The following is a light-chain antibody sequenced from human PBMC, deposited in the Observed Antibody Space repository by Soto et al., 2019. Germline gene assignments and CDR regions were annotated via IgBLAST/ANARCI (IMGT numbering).Light chain of an antibody. J-gene: IGKJ5*01. CDR3: QQRQYWTPIT. CDR1: QSISVW. V-gene: IGKV1-5*01. Sequence: DIPMTQSPSTLSASVGARVPLPCRASQSISVWLAWYQQKPGKAPKLLIYAASSLQSGVPSRFSGSGSGTDFTLTISSLQPEDFAIYYCQQRQYWTPITFGQGTRLETK. CDR2: AAS.